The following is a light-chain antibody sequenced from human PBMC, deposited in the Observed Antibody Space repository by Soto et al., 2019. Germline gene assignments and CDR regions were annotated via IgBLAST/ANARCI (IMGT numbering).Light chain of an antibody. CDR3: QQYRTVSWT. J-gene: IGKJ1*01. CDR1: QTVSGW. Sequence: DIQMTQSPSSLSASVGDRITISCRASQTVSGWLAWFQQKPGKAPKLLISEASNLQAGVPPRFSGSGSGTEFTLTISSLQPDDFATYYCQQYRTVSWTFGQGTRVEVK. V-gene: IGKV1-5*03. CDR2: EAS.